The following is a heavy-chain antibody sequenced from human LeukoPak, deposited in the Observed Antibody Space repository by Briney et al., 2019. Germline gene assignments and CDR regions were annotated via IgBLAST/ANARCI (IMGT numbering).Heavy chain of an antibody. CDR3: ASVRITIFGVVSPVDP. CDR1: GGSISSGGYS. Sequence: SQTLSLTCAVSGGSISSGGYSWSWIRQPPGKGLEWIGYIYHSGSTYYNPSLKSRVTISVDRSKNQFSLKLSSVTAADTAVYYCASVRITIFGVVSPVDPWGQGTLVTVSS. J-gene: IGHJ5*02. V-gene: IGHV4-30-2*01. D-gene: IGHD3-3*01. CDR2: IYHSGST.